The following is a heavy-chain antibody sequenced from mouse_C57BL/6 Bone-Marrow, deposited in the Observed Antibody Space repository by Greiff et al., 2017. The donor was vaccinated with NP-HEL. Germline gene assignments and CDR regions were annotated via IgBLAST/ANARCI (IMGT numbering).Heavy chain of an antibody. CDR1: GFSLSTFGMG. J-gene: IGHJ3*01. CDR2: IWWDDDK. V-gene: IGHV8-8*01. CDR3: ARIVFYYYGSTFAY. D-gene: IGHD1-1*01. Sequence: ESGPGILQPSQTLSLTCSFSGFSLSTFGMGVGWIRQPSGKGLEWLAHIWWDDDKYYNPALKSRLTISKDTSKNQVFLKIANVDTADTATYYCARIVFYYYGSTFAYWGQGTLVTVSA.